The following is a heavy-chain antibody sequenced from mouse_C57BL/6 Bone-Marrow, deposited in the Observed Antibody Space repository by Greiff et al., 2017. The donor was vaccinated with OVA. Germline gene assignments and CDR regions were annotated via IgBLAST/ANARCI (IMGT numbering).Heavy chain of an antibody. J-gene: IGHJ1*03. V-gene: IGHV1-49*01. CDR1: YFAFMASA. CDR2: FTMSSDAT. D-gene: IGHD2-5*01. CDR3: AGSAYYSSGWYVDD. Sequence: LQQSGAELVRPGSSVKLSCKDSYFAFMASALPWVKQRPGHGLEWIGSFTMSSDATEYSENFKGKATLTANPSSSTADMELSSLTSEDSAVYDCAGSAYYSSGWYVDDWGTGTTRTGSS.